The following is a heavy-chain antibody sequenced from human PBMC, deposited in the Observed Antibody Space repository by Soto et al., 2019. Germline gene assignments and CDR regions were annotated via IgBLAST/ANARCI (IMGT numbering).Heavy chain of an antibody. V-gene: IGHV4-31*03. CDR1: GGSISSGGYY. D-gene: IGHD1-1*01. CDR3: AREGTPSNFDY. CDR2: IYYSGST. Sequence: SETLSLTCTVSGGSISSGGYYWSWIRQHPGKGLEWIGYIYYSGSTYYNPSLKSRVTISVDTSKNQFSLKLSSVTAADTAVYYCAREGTPSNFDYWGQGTLVTVSS. J-gene: IGHJ4*02.